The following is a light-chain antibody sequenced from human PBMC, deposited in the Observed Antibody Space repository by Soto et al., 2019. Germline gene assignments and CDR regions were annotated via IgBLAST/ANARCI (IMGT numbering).Light chain of an antibody. CDR2: AAS. CDR3: QQLNSYPFT. CDR1: QSISNY. V-gene: IGKV1-17*01. Sequence: DIQMTQTPSTLSASVGDRVTITCRANQSISNYLNWYQQKPGKAPKLLIYAASTLQSGVPSRFSGSGSGTEFTLTISSLQPEDFATYYCQQLNSYPFTFGPGTKVDIK. J-gene: IGKJ3*01.